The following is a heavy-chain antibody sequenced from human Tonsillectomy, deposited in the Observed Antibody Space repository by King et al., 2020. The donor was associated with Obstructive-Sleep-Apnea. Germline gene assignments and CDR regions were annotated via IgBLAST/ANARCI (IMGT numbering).Heavy chain of an antibody. J-gene: IGHJ3*02. CDR2: IYYSGIT. Sequence: VQLQESGPGLVKPSETLSLTCSVSGGSISSYYWSWIRQPPGKGLEWIGFIYYSGITNYNPSLKSRVTFSVDTSKNQFSLKLSSVTAADTAVYFCARGGSGDYYSDAFDIWGQGTMVTVSS. D-gene: IGHD3-10*01. CDR3: ARGGSGDYYSDAFDI. CDR1: GGSISSYY. V-gene: IGHV4-59*01.